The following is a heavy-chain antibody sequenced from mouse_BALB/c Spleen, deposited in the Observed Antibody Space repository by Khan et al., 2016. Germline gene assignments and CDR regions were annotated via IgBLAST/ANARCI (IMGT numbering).Heavy chain of an antibody. J-gene: IGHJ4*01. CDR3: TRSHGYYAMDY. CDR1: GYSITSGYS. V-gene: IGHV3-1*02. CDR2: IHYSGGT. Sequence: VQLKESGPDLVKPSQSLSLTCTVTGYSITSGYSWHWLRQFPGNKLEWMGYIHYSGGTKYIPSLKSRIYINRDTSKKQFFLQLNSVNPTDTATYYCTRSHGYYAMDYWGRGTSVT.